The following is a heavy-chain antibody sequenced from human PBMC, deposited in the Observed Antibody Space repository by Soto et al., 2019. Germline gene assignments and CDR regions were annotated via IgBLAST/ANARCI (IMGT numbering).Heavy chain of an antibody. Sequence: ASVKVSCKTSGGTFSNDIITWVRQAPGQGLEWMGRIISLLDIANYAQKFQGRVTITADKSTSTAYMELSSLRSEDTAVYYCARGVSSGWYFDYWGQGTLVTVSS. V-gene: IGHV1-69*02. CDR3: ARGVSSGWYFDY. J-gene: IGHJ4*02. CDR2: IISLLDIA. CDR1: GGTFSNDI. D-gene: IGHD6-19*01.